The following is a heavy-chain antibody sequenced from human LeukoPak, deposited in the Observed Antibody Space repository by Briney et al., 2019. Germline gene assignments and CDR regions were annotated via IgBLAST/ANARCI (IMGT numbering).Heavy chain of an antibody. CDR2: IIPIFGTA. CDR3: ARLISGSYIDP. J-gene: IGHJ5*02. Sequence: SVKVSCKASGGTFRSYAISWVRQAPGQGLEWMGRIIPIFGTANYAQKFQGRVTITRNTSISTAYMELSSLRSGDTAVYYCARLISGSYIDPWGQGTLVTVSS. D-gene: IGHD1-26*01. V-gene: IGHV1-69*05. CDR1: GGTFRSYA.